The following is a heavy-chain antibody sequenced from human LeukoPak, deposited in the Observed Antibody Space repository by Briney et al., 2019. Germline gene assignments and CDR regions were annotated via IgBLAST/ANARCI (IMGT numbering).Heavy chain of an antibody. CDR1: GYSISSGYY. J-gene: IGHJ5*02. V-gene: IGHV4-38-2*02. Sequence: SETLSLTCTVSGYSISSGYYWGWIRQPPGKGLEWIGSIYHSGSTYYNPSLKSRVTISVDTSKNQFSLKLSSVTAADTAVYYCARGSYWFDPWGQGTLVTVSS. CDR2: IYHSGST. CDR3: ARGSYWFDP.